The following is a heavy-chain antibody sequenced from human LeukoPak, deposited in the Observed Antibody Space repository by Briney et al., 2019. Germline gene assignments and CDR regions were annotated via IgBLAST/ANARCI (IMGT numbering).Heavy chain of an antibody. CDR3: ARDTVGYDILTGYQMTWYFDP. J-gene: IGHJ2*01. D-gene: IGHD3-9*01. Sequence: PSETLSLTCTVSGGSISSYYWCWIRQPPGKGLEWIGYIYYSGSTNYNPSLKSRVTISVDTSKNQFSLKLSSVTAADTAVYYCARDTVGYDILTGYQMTWYFDPWGRGTLVTVSS. CDR1: GGSISSYY. CDR2: IYYSGST. V-gene: IGHV4-59*01.